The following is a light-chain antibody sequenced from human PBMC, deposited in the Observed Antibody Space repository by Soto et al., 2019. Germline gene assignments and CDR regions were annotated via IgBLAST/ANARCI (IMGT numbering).Light chain of an antibody. Sequence: GEKGTSIDRASQTISSWLAWYQQKPGKPPKVLIYGASNLQSGVPPRFCVSGSGRDTTLAFSSRLPDDPLTHSIRLAAQQPWAFAEGTKVDIK. CDR3: RLAAQQPWA. CDR2: GAS. J-gene: IGKJ1*01. V-gene: IGKV1-5*02. CDR1: QTISSW.